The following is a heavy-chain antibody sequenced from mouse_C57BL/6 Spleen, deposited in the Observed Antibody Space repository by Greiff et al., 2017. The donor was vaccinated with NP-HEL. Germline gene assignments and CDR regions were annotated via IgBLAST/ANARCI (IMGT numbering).Heavy chain of an antibody. J-gene: IGHJ2*01. CDR1: GYTFTDYE. Sequence: QVQLQQSGAELVRPGASVTLSCKASGYTFTDYEMHWVKQTPVHGLEWIGAIDPETGGTAYNQKFKGKAILTADKSSSTAYMELRSLTSEDSAVYYCTRDLATVVPFDDWGQGTTLTVSS. CDR2: IDPETGGT. CDR3: TRDLATVVPFDD. V-gene: IGHV1-15*01. D-gene: IGHD1-1*01.